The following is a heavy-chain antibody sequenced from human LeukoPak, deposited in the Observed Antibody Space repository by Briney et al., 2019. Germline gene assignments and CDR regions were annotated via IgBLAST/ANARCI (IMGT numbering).Heavy chain of an antibody. CDR1: GFTISSYW. V-gene: IGHV3-7*01. J-gene: IGHJ4*02. CDR2: VDPDGSGK. Sequence: GGSLRLSCAASGFTISSYWMNWVRQAPGKGLEWVANVDPDGSGKYYIDSVKGRFTASSDNAKNSLYLQMTSLRAEDTAVYYCARDYKYAFDNWGQGTLVTVSS. CDR3: ARDYKYAFDN. D-gene: IGHD5-24*01.